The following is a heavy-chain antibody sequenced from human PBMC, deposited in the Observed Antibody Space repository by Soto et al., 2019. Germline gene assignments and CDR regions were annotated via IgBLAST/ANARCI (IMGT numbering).Heavy chain of an antibody. CDR2: IISGSNK. V-gene: IGHV3-21*01. CDR1: GFTFSNYA. J-gene: IGHJ6*03. Sequence: TGGSLRLSCAASGFTFSNYAMSWVRQAPGKGLEWVSIISGSNKYYADSVKGRFTISRDNAKNSLYLQMNSLRAEDTAVYYCARDLGDTAMVDYYYYYMDVWGKGTTVTVSS. CDR3: ARDLGDTAMVDYYYYYMDV. D-gene: IGHD5-18*01.